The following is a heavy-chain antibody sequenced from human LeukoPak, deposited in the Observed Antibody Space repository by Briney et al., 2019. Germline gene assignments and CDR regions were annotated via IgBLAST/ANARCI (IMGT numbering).Heavy chain of an antibody. CDR2: VGGSGAWT. J-gene: IGHJ4*02. CDR1: GFPFNTYD. Sequence: PGGSLRLSCAASGFPFNTYDMTWVRQAPGKGLEWVSSVGGSGAWTSYADSVKGRFTISRDNSKNTLYLQMNTLRAEDTAVYYCAKHGGSYSFDYWGQGTLATVS. CDR3: AKHGGSYSFDY. D-gene: IGHD1-26*01. V-gene: IGHV3-23*01.